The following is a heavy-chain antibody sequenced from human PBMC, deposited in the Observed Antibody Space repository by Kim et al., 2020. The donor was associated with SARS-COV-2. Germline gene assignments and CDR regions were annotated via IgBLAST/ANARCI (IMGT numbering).Heavy chain of an antibody. Sequence: TNYGKKLQGRVTMTTDTSTSTAYMELRSLRSDDTAVYYCARDYAARSLDYWGQGTLVTVSS. CDR2: T. CDR3: ARDYAARSLDY. D-gene: IGHD6-6*01. J-gene: IGHJ4*02. V-gene: IGHV1-18*01.